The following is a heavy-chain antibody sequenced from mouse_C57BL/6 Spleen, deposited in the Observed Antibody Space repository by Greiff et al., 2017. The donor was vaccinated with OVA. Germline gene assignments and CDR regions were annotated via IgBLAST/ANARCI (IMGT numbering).Heavy chain of an antibody. CDR2: IDPSDSYT. CDR3: ARSDPLYYAMDY. J-gene: IGHJ4*01. Sequence: QVQLQQPGAELVKPGASVKLSCKASGYTFTGYWMQWVKQRPGQGLEWIGEIDPSDSYTNYNQKFKGKATLTVDTSSSTAYMQLSSLTSEDSAVYYCARSDPLYYAMDYWGQGTSVTVSS. CDR1: GYTFTGYW. V-gene: IGHV1-50*01.